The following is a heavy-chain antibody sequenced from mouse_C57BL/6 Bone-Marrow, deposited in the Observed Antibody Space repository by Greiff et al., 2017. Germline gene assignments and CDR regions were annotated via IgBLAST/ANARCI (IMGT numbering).Heavy chain of an antibody. Sequence: VQGVESGAELARPGASVKMSCKASGYTFTSYTMHWVKQRPGPGLEWIGYINPSSGYTKYNQKFKDKATLTADKSSSTAYMQLSSLTSEDSAVYYCARLYYDYDGFAYWGQGTLVTVSA. V-gene: IGHV1-4*01. D-gene: IGHD2-4*01. J-gene: IGHJ3*01. CDR2: INPSSGYT. CDR3: ARLYYDYDGFAY. CDR1: GYTFTSYT.